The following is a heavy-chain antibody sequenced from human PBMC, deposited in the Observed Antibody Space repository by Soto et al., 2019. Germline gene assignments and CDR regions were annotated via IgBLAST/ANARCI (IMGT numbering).Heavy chain of an antibody. CDR3: VSHVGTGGYGAFDI. Sequence: PSETLSLTCAVSGGSVNDKRWLTWVRQTPGKGLEWIGETFRKGDTNYNAFLKSRVSISIDKSRNEVSLILTSVTAADTAVYYCVSHVGTGGYGAFDIWGQGTVVTVSS. D-gene: IGHD3-16*01. CDR2: TFRKGDT. V-gene: IGHV4-4*02. J-gene: IGHJ3*02. CDR1: GGSVNDKRW.